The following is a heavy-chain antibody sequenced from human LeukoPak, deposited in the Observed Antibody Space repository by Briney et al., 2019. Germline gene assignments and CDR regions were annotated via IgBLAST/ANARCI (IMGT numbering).Heavy chain of an antibody. CDR3: ARDIMVMTYYYYYGMDV. Sequence: ASVKVSCKASGYTFTGYYMHWVRQAPGQGLEWMGWINPNIGDTNYAQKFQGRVTMTRDTSISTAYMELSRLRSEDTAVYYCARDIMVMTYYYYYGMDVWGQGTTVTVPS. V-gene: IGHV1-2*02. CDR2: INPNIGDT. D-gene: IGHD2-21*02. CDR1: GYTFTGYY. J-gene: IGHJ6*02.